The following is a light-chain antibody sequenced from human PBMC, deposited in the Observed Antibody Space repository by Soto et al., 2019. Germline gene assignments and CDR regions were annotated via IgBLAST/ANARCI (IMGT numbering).Light chain of an antibody. CDR3: QQYSSLWT. J-gene: IGKJ1*01. CDR1: QSVSNNY. CDR2: GAS. Sequence: IALTQSAGTLSLSPGERATLSCRTSQSVSNNYLAWYQQKPGQAPRLLIYGASSRATGIPDRFSGSGSGTDFTLSISRLEPEDFAVYYCQQYSSLWTFGQGTKVDIK. V-gene: IGKV3-20*01.